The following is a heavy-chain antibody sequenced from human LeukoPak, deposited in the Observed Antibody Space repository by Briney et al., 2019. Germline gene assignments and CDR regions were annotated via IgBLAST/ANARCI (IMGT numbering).Heavy chain of an antibody. D-gene: IGHD5-18*01. V-gene: IGHV3-30*18. Sequence: TGGSLRLSCAASGFTFSSYGMHWVRQAPGKGLEWVTVISYDGSNKYYADSVKGRFTISRDNSKNTLYLQMNSLRAEDTAVYYCAKERGSAMVTEPVTFFDYWGQGTLVTVSS. CDR1: GFTFSSYG. J-gene: IGHJ4*02. CDR3: AKERGSAMVTEPVTFFDY. CDR2: ISYDGSNK.